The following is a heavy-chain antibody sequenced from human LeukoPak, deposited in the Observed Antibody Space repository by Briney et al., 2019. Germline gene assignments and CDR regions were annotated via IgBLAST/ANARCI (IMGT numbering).Heavy chain of an antibody. D-gene: IGHD2-15*01. V-gene: IGHV4-34*01. CDR2: INHSGST. CDR1: GGSFSGYY. CDR3: ARGTKTVVADTFTALFY. J-gene: IGHJ4*02. Sequence: SETLSLTCAVYGGSFSGYYWSWIRQPPGKGLEWIGEINHSGSTNYNPSLKSRVTISVDTSKNQFSLKLSSVTAADTAVYYCARGTKTVVADTFTALFYWGQGTLVTVSS.